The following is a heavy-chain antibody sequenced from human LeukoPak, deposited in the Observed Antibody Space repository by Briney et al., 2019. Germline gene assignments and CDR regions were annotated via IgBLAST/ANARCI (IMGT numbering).Heavy chain of an antibody. CDR3: AKEGDYYGSGSPIDY. J-gene: IGHJ4*02. D-gene: IGHD3-10*01. CDR2: ISGSGGST. V-gene: IGHV3-23*01. CDR1: GLTFSTYA. Sequence: GGSLRLSCAASGLTFSTYAMSWVRQAPGKGLEWVSGISGSGGSTYYADSVKGRFTISRDNSKNTLYLQMNSLRAEDTAVYYCAKEGDYYGSGSPIDYWGQGTLVTVSS.